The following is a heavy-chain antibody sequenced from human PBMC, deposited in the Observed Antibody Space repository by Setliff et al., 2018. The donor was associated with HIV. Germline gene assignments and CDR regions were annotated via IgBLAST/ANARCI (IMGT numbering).Heavy chain of an antibody. CDR1: GFDVSSSA. D-gene: IGHD3-22*01. CDR2: ISYDGNIK. V-gene: IGHV3-30*04. Sequence: GESLRLSCASSGFDVSSSAMHWVRQAPGKGLEWVAVISYDGNIKKYADSVKGRFTISRDNSKNTLYVQMNSLRAEDTAVYYCARDPTYYYDSSGPYDAFDIWGQGTMVTVSS. J-gene: IGHJ3*02. CDR3: ARDPTYYYDSSGPYDAFDI.